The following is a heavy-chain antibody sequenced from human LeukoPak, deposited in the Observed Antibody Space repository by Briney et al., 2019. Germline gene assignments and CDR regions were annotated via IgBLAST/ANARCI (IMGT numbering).Heavy chain of an antibody. CDR1: TDSITSNG. Sequence: SETLSLTCAVSTDSITSNGWRWVRQPPGKGLEWIGEVHKSGSTNYYPSLQSRVTISIDKSKNQIALELTSVTAADTAVYYCAKEIVGSPTPGAYWGQGILVTVSS. CDR2: VHKSGST. CDR3: AKEIVGSPTPGAY. V-gene: IGHV4-4*02. J-gene: IGHJ4*02. D-gene: IGHD1-26*01.